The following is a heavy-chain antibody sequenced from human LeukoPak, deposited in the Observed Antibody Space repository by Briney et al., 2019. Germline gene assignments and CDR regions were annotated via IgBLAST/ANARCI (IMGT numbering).Heavy chain of an antibody. CDR3: AIDRTIFGVGGHQFDV. CDR2: IYTGGST. J-gene: IGHJ4*02. D-gene: IGHD3-3*01. CDR1: GFTVSSNY. Sequence: PGGSLRLSCAASGFTVSSNYMSWVRQAAGKGLEWVAVIYTGGSTFYGASVKSRFTISRDNSKNTLYLQMNSLKAEDTAVYYCAIDRTIFGVGGHQFDVWGQGTLVTVSS. V-gene: IGHV3-66*01.